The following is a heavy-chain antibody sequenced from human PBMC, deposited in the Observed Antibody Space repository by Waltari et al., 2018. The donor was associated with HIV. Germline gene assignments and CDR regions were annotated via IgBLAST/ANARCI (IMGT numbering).Heavy chain of an antibody. CDR2: IKDDGSEK. CDR1: GFTLSNYW. J-gene: IGHJ6*02. D-gene: IGHD1-26*01. CDR3: ARIGTFPHNYAINF. V-gene: IGHV3-7*01. Sequence: EVQLMESGGGLVQSGWSLRLPCAAAGFTLSNYWMVWVRQTPVKGLEWVAHIKDDGSEKSYMGSVQGRFAISRDNAKNSMVLQMNSLTAEDTAVYYCARIGTFPHNYAINFWGQGTTVTVSS.